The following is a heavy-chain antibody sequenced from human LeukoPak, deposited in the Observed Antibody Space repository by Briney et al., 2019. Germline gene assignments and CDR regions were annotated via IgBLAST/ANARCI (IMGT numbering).Heavy chain of an antibody. J-gene: IGHJ4*02. Sequence: SVKVSCKASGGTFSSYAISWVRQAPGQGLEWMGRIIPIFGIANYAQKFQGRVTITADKSTSTAYMELSSLRSEDAAVYYCARDGHTAMVLPLPLNYWGQGTLVTVSS. V-gene: IGHV1-69*04. CDR1: GGTFSSYA. D-gene: IGHD5-18*01. CDR3: ARDGHTAMVLPLPLNY. CDR2: IIPIFGIA.